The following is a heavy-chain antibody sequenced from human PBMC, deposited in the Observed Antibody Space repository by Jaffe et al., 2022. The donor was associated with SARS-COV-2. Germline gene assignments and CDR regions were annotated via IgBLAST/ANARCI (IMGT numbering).Heavy chain of an antibody. CDR3: ARIFRASGPDLFRDDYYYYMDV. D-gene: IGHD3-10*01. V-gene: IGHV2-26*01. Sequence: QVTLKESGPVLVKPTETLTVTCSVSGFSLSSASVGVSWIRQPPGKALEWLAHIFSNDEKSYSTSLKSRLTISKDTSKSQVFLTMTNMDPVDTATYSCARIFRASGPDLFRDDYYYYMDVWGKGTAVTVSS. J-gene: IGHJ6*03. CDR1: GFSLSSASVG. CDR2: IFSNDEK.